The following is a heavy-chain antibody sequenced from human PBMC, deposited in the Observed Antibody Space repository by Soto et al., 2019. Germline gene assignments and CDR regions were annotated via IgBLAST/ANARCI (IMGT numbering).Heavy chain of an antibody. V-gene: IGHV4-34*01. CDR3: ARGHRGRDHIVVVTAIGGFDP. CDR1: GGSFSGYY. CDR2: INHSGST. J-gene: IGHJ5*02. Sequence: SETLSLTCAVYGGSFSGYYWSWIRQPPGKGLEWIGEINHSGSTNYNPSLKSRVTISVDTSKNQFSLKLSSVTAADTAVYYCARGHRGRDHIVVVTAIGGFDPWGQGTLVTVSS. D-gene: IGHD2-21*02.